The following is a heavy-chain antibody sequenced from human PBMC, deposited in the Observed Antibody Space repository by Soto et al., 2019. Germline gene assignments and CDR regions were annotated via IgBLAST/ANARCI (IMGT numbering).Heavy chain of an antibody. D-gene: IGHD3-3*01. CDR2: INHSGST. Sequence: SETLSLTCAVYGGSFSGYYWSWIRQPPGKGLEWIGEINHSGSTNYNPSLKSRVTISVDTSKNQFSLKLSSVTAADTAVYYCASSYYDFWSGSLFYGMDVWGQGTTVTVSS. J-gene: IGHJ6*02. V-gene: IGHV4-34*01. CDR1: GGSFSGYY. CDR3: ASSYYDFWSGSLFYGMDV.